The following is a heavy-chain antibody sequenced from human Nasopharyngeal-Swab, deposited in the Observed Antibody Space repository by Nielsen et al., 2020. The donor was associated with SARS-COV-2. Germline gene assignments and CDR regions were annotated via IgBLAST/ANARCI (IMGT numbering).Heavy chain of an antibody. Sequence: SETLSLTCTVSDGSISSGGYYWSWIRQHPGKGLEWIGYIYYSGSTYYNPSLKSRITISVDTSQNQFSLKLSSVTAADTAVYYCARLYDYVWGSYRYTSVVGAFDIWGQGTMVTVSS. D-gene: IGHD3-16*02. V-gene: IGHV4-31*03. CDR2: IYYSGST. CDR1: DGSISSGGYY. CDR3: ARLYDYVWGSYRYTSVVGAFDI. J-gene: IGHJ3*02.